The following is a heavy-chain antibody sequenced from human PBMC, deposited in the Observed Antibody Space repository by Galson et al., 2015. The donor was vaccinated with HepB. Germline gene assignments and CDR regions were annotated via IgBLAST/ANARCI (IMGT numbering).Heavy chain of an antibody. D-gene: IGHD6-13*01. CDR1: GFTFSSYA. V-gene: IGHV3-30*04. CDR3: ARDGGVAAAGTFDY. Sequence: SLRLSCAASGFTFSSYAMHWVRQAPGKGLEWVAVISYDGSNKYYADSVKGRFTISRDNSKNTLYLQMNSLRAEDTAVYYCARDGGVAAAGTFDYWGQGTLVTVSS. J-gene: IGHJ4*02. CDR2: ISYDGSNK.